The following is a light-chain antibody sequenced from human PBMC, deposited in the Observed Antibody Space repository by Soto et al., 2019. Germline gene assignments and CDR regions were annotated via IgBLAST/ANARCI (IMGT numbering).Light chain of an antibody. J-gene: IGLJ2*01. CDR1: SSNIGSNT. V-gene: IGLV1-44*01. Sequence: QFLLTQPPSASGTPGQRVTISCSGSSSNIGSNTVNWYHQFPGTAPKLLIYRNNQRPSGVPDRVSGSKSGTSASLTISGLQSEDEADYYCATWDDSLNGMVFGGGTQLTVL. CDR2: RNN. CDR3: ATWDDSLNGMV.